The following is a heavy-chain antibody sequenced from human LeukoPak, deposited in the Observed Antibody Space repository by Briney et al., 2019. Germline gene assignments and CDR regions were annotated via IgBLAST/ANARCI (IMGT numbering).Heavy chain of an antibody. J-gene: IGHJ6*03. CDR3: ARRSFMDV. Sequence: GGSLRLSCAASGFTFSSYWMHWVRQAPGKGLVWVSRIKRDGTTSYADSVKGRFTISRDNSKNTLYLQMNSLRAEDTAVYYCARRSFMDVWGKGTTVTVSS. CDR1: GFTFSSYW. V-gene: IGHV3-74*01. CDR2: IKRDGTT.